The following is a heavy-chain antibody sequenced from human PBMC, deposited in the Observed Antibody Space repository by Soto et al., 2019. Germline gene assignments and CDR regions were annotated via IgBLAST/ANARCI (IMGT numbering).Heavy chain of an antibody. Sequence: ASVKVSCKASGYTFTSYYMHWVRQAPGQGLEWMGIINPSGGSTSYAQKFQGRVTMTRDTSTSTVYMELSSLRSEDTAVYYCAVPKYYDFLIGLGGYSYYGMDVWGQGPTVTVSS. D-gene: IGHD3-3*01. CDR2: INPSGGST. V-gene: IGHV1-46*01. CDR3: AVPKYYDFLIGLGGYSYYGMDV. CDR1: GYTFTSYY. J-gene: IGHJ6*02.